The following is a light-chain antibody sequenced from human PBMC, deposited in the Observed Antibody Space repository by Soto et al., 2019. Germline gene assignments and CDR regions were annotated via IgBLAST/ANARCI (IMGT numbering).Light chain of an antibody. J-gene: IGKJ1*01. CDR3: XXXXXXXPX. CDR1: QTISSW. V-gene: IGKV1-5*03. CDR2: KAS. Sequence: DIQITQSPSTLSGSVGDRVTITCRASQTISSWLAWYQQKPGKAPKLLIYKASTLKSGVPSRFSGSGSGTDFTLTISSLQPEDCATXXXXXXXXXXPXFGPGTKVDI.